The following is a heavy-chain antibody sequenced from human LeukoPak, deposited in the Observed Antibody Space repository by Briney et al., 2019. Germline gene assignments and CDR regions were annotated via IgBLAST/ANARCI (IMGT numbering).Heavy chain of an antibody. J-gene: IGHJ4*02. CDR2: IRYDGSNK. CDR3: AKERDTAMVTIDY. D-gene: IGHD5-18*01. CDR1: GFTFSSYG. Sequence: GGSLRLSCAASGFTFSSYGMHWVRQAPGKGLELVAFIRYDGSNKYYADSVKGRFTISRDNSKNTLYLQMNSLRAEDTAVYYCAKERDTAMVTIDYWGQGTLVTVSS. V-gene: IGHV3-30*02.